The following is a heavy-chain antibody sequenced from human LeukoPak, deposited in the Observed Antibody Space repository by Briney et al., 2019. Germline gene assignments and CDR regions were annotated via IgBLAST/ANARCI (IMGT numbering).Heavy chain of an antibody. D-gene: IGHD3-3*01. CDR2: INPNSGGT. Sequence: ASVKVSCKASGYTFTGYYMHWVRQAPGQGLEWMGWINPNSGGTNYAQKFQGRVTMTRDTSISTAYMELSSLRSEDTAVYYCARAPYYDFWSGYPLLWGQGTLVTVSS. J-gene: IGHJ4*02. CDR1: GYTFTGYY. V-gene: IGHV1-2*02. CDR3: ARAPYYDFWSGYPLL.